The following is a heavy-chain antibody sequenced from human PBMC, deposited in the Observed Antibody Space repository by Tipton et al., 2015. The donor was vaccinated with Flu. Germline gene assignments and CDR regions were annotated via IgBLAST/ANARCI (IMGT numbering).Heavy chain of an antibody. Sequence: SLRLSCAASGISFGTYAMSWVRQAPGKGLEWVSYISNSGGSIYYADSLKGRFTISRDNAKNSLYLQMDSLRAEDTAVYYCARGGANYFWGQGTLVTVSS. V-gene: IGHV3-48*03. CDR1: GISFGTYA. CDR2: ISNSGGSI. D-gene: IGHD1-26*01. CDR3: ARGGANYF. J-gene: IGHJ4*02.